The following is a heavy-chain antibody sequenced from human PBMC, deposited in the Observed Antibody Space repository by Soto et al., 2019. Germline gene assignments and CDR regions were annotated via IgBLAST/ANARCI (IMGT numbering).Heavy chain of an antibody. CDR1: GYTFTSYY. V-gene: IGHV1-46*03. CDR3: ARGEQQLVRAQYFQH. J-gene: IGHJ1*01. CDR2: INPSGGST. D-gene: IGHD6-13*01. Sequence: QVQLVQSGAEVKKPGASVKVSCKASGYTFTSYYMHWVRQAPGQGLEWMGIINPSGGSTSYAQKFQGRVTMTRDTSTSTVYMELSSLRSEDTAVYYCARGEQQLVRAQYFQHWGQGTLVTVSS.